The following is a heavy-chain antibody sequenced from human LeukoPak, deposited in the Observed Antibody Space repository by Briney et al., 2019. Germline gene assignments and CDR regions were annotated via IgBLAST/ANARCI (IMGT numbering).Heavy chain of an antibody. D-gene: IGHD3-9*01. CDR3: ARYDILPGAHDGFDL. CDR1: GASISSGDINSGDYA. J-gene: IGHJ3*01. Sequence: SHTLSLTCAVSGASISSGDINSGDYAWSWIRQPPGKGLEWIGHIYRDGSTFYNPSLKSRVTMSVDRSKNHFSLKLSSVTAADTAVYYCARYDILPGAHDGFDLWGHGTRVTVSS. V-gene: IGHV4-30-2*01. CDR2: IYRDGST.